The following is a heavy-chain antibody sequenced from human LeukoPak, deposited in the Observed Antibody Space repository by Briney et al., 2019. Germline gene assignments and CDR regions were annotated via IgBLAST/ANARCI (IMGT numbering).Heavy chain of an antibody. Sequence: KPSETLSLTCAVSGGTFRGYYWSWIRQPPGKGLAWIGEIDHTGSTNYNPSLESRVTLSVDTSKSQVSPNLNSVTAADTAVYARGLRFHVGSGNWFDLWGQGTLVTVSS. D-gene: IGHD3-10*01. J-gene: IGHJ5*02. CDR3: GLRFHVGSGNWFDL. CDR1: GGTFRGYY. CDR2: IDHTGST. V-gene: IGHV4-34*08.